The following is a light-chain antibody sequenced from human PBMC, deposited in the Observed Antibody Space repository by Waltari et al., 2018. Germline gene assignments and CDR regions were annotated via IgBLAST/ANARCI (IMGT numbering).Light chain of an antibody. CDR3: CSYAGADSSVL. Sequence: QSALTQPRSVSGSPGQSVTISCTGTNRAVGGYDFVSWYQQYPGKAPKLIIYDVYKRPPGVPDRFSGSKSGNTTSLSISGLLNEDEADFYCCSYAGADSSVLFGGGTTLTVL. CDR2: DVY. V-gene: IGLV2-11*01. CDR1: NRAVGGYDF. J-gene: IGLJ2*01.